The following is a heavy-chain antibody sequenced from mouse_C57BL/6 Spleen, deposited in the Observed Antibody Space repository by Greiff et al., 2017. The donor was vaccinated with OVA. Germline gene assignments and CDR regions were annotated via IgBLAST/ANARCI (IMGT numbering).Heavy chain of an antibody. J-gene: IGHJ3*01. Sequence: QVQLKQSGAELVRPGASVTLSCKASGYTFTDYDMHWVKQTPVHGLEWIGAIDPETGGTAYNQKFKGKAILTADKSSSTAYMELRSLTSEDSAVYYCTRSLMGFAYWGQGTLVTVSA. CDR2: IDPETGGT. D-gene: IGHD2-3*01. CDR1: GYTFTDYD. V-gene: IGHV1-15*01. CDR3: TRSLMGFAY.